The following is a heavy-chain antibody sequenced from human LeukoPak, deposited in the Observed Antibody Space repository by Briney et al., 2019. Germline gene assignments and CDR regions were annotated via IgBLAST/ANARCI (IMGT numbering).Heavy chain of an antibody. Sequence: ASVKVSCKASGYTFTGYYMHWVRQAPGQGLKWMGWINPNSGGTNYAQKFQGRVTMTRDTSISTAYMELSRLRSDDTAVYYCARTVAGREGFDYWGQGTLVTVSS. V-gene: IGHV1-2*02. CDR1: GYTFTGYY. CDR2: INPNSGGT. CDR3: ARTVAGREGFDY. J-gene: IGHJ4*02. D-gene: IGHD6-19*01.